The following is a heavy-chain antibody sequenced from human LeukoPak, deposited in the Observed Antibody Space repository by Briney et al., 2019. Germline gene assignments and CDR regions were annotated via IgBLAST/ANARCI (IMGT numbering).Heavy chain of an antibody. CDR2: ISAYNGNT. J-gene: IGHJ6*03. CDR3: ARGPIIDIVVVPAANDYYYIDV. V-gene: IGHV1-18*01. D-gene: IGHD2-2*01. Sequence: ASVKVSCKASGYTFPSFGISWVRQAPGQGLEWMGWISAYNGNTNYAQKIQGRVTMTTDTSTSTAYIELRSLRSDDTAVYYCARGPIIDIVVVPAANDYYYIDVWGKGTTVTVSS. CDR1: GYTFPSFG.